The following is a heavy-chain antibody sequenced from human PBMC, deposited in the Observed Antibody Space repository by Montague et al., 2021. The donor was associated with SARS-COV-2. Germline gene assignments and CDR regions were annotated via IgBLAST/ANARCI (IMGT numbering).Heavy chain of an antibody. Sequence: SETLSLPCTVSGGSISSYYWSWIRQPPGKGLEWIGYIYYSGSTNYNPSLKSRVTISVGTSKNQFSLKLSSVTAADTAVYYCARGSGWMGNAFDIWGQGTMVTVSS. CDR2: IYYSGST. D-gene: IGHD6-19*01. CDR1: GGSISSYY. CDR3: ARGSGWMGNAFDI. J-gene: IGHJ3*02. V-gene: IGHV4-59*01.